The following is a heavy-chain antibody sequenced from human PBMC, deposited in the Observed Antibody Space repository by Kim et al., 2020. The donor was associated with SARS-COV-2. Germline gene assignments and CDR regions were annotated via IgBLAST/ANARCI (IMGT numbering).Heavy chain of an antibody. CDR1: GFTFSSYA. CDR2: IYSGGSST. CDR3: AHYDSSGYYHN. J-gene: IGHJ4*02. Sequence: GGSLRLSCAASGFTFSSYAMSWVRQAPGKGLEWVSVIYSGGSSTYYADSVKGRFTISRDNSKNTLYLQMNSLRAEDTAVYYCAHYDSSGYYHNWGQGTLV. D-gene: IGHD3-22*01. V-gene: IGHV3-23*03.